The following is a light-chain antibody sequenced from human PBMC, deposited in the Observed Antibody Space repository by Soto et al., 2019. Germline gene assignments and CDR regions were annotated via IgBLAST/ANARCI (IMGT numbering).Light chain of an antibody. V-gene: IGLV1-44*01. CDR3: AAWDDSLAGFV. CDR1: ISNIGSNT. Sequence: QSVLTQPPSASGTPGQRVTISCSGSISNIGSNTVNWYQQLPGAAPKLLIYGNNQRPSGVPDRFSGSKSGTSASLAISGLQSEDEADYYCAAWDDSLAGFVFGTGTKLTVL. CDR2: GNN. J-gene: IGLJ1*01.